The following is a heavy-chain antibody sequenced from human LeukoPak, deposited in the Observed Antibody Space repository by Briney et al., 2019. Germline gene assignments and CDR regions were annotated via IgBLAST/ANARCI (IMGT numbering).Heavy chain of an antibody. CDR1: GGTFSSYA. Sequence: SVKVSCKASGGTFSSYAISWVRQAPGQGLEWMGGIIPIFGTANYAQKFQGRVTMTEDTSTDTAYMELSSLRSEDTAVYYCATDRRYFDWLSLGYWGQGTLVTVPS. J-gene: IGHJ4*02. CDR2: IIPIFGTA. V-gene: IGHV1-69*06. D-gene: IGHD3-9*01. CDR3: ATDRRYFDWLSLGY.